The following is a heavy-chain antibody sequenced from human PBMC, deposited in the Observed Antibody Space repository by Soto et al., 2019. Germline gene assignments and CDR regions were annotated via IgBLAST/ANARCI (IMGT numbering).Heavy chain of an antibody. V-gene: IGHV4-30-2*01. CDR3: ARVTSGWEVYYFDY. D-gene: IGHD6-19*01. CDR1: GGSISSGGYS. Sequence: QLQLQESGSGLVKPSQTLSLTCAVSGGSISSGGYSWSWIRQPPGKGLEWIGYIYHSGSTYYNPSLKGRVTISVDRSKNQFSLKLSSVTAADTAVYYWARVTSGWEVYYFDYWGQGTLVTVSS. CDR2: IYHSGST. J-gene: IGHJ4*02.